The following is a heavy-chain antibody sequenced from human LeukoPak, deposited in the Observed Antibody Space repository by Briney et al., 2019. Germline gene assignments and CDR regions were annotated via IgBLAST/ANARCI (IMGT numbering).Heavy chain of an antibody. Sequence: SETLSLTCTVSGGSISSSSYYWGWIRQPPGKGLEWIGEINHSGSTNYNPSLKSRVTISVDTSKNQFSLKLSSVTAADTAVYYCARDPNDFWSGLDYWGQGTLVTVSS. J-gene: IGHJ4*02. CDR1: GGSISSSSYY. CDR3: ARDPNDFWSGLDY. D-gene: IGHD3-3*01. CDR2: INHSGST. V-gene: IGHV4-39*07.